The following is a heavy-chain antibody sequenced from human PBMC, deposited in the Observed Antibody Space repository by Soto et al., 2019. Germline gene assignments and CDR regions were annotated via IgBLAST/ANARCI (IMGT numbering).Heavy chain of an antibody. Sequence: VASVKVSCKVSGDTLTELSIHWVRQAPGKGLEWMGGFDPEDGDTKYAQKFQGRVTMTEDTSADTVYMELSSLRSEDTAVYYCVTLLIREAFDIWGLGTMVTVSS. J-gene: IGHJ3*02. CDR3: VTLLIREAFDI. CDR1: GDTLTELS. V-gene: IGHV1-24*01. CDR2: FDPEDGDT. D-gene: IGHD2-8*01.